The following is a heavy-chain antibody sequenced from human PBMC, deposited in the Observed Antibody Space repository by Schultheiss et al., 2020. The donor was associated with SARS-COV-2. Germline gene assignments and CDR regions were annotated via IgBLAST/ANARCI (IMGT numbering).Heavy chain of an antibody. Sequence: SVKVSCKASGGTFSSYAISWVRQAPGQGLEWMGGIIPIFGTANYAQKFQGRVTITADKSTGTAYMELSSLRSEDTAVYYCAREGGSYSYFDHWGQGTLVTVSS. CDR1: GGTFSSYA. D-gene: IGHD1-26*01. CDR2: IIPIFGTA. V-gene: IGHV1-69*06. J-gene: IGHJ4*02. CDR3: AREGGSYSYFDH.